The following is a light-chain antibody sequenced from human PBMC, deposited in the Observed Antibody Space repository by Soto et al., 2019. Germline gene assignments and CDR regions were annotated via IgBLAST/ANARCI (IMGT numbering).Light chain of an antibody. V-gene: IGKV3-15*01. J-gene: IGKJ4*01. Sequence: EIVMTQSPATLSVSPGERATLYCRASQSVSNNLAWYQQKPGQAPRLLIYHASTRATGIPARFSGSGSGTEFTLTISSLQSEDFAVYYCQQYNKWPLTFGGGTKVEIK. CDR1: QSVSNN. CDR3: QQYNKWPLT. CDR2: HAS.